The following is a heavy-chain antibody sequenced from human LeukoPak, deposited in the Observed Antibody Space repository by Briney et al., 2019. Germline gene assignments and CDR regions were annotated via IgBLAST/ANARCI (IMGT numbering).Heavy chain of an antibody. D-gene: IGHD3-10*02. V-gene: IGHV3-48*03. Sequence: PGGSLRLSCAASGFTFSSYEMNWVRQAPGKGLEWVSYISSSGSTIYYADSVKGRFTISRDNAKNSLYLQINNLRVEDTAVYYCASHYVIESVPVGLKFWGQGTLVTVSA. J-gene: IGHJ4*02. CDR3: ASHYVIESVPVGLKF. CDR2: ISSSGSTI. CDR1: GFTFSSYE.